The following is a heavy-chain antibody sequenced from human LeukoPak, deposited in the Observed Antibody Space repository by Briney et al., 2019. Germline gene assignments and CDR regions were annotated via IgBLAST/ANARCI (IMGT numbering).Heavy chain of an antibody. D-gene: IGHD6-13*01. J-gene: IGHJ4*02. CDR3: ATLHSSTWPIY. Sequence: GESLQISCKGSGYIFTSWWIGWVRQMPGKGLEWMGIIYPGDSDTRYSPSFQGQVTISADKSVTTAYLQWSNLKASDTAMYYCATLHSSTWPIYWGQGTLVTVSS. CDR2: IYPGDSDT. CDR1: GYIFTSWW. V-gene: IGHV5-51*01.